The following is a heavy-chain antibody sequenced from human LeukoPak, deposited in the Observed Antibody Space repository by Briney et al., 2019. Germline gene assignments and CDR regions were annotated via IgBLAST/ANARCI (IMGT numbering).Heavy chain of an antibody. CDR3: ARDQYGSGSYVFDF. V-gene: IGHV3-30*04. Sequence: GGSLRLSCAASGFTFSSYAIHWVRQAPGKGLEWVAHISFDGNNKYYADSVKGRFTISRDNSRNTLDLQMNSLRAEDMAVYYCARDQYGSGSYVFDFWGQGTLVTVSS. D-gene: IGHD3-10*01. CDR2: ISFDGNNK. CDR1: GFTFSSYA. J-gene: IGHJ4*02.